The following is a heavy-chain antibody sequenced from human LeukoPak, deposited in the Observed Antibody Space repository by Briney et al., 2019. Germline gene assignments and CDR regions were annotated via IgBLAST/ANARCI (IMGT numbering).Heavy chain of an antibody. CDR3: AKDPQRPTPMVREVIGYYGMDV. V-gene: IGHV3-23*01. D-gene: IGHD3-10*01. CDR1: GFTFSSYA. Sequence: GGSLRLSCAASGFTFSSYAMSWVRQAPGKGLEWVSAISGSGGSTYYADSVKGRFTISRDNSKNTLYLQMNSLGAEDTAVYYCAKDPQRPTPMVREVIGYYGMDVWGQGTTVTVSS. CDR2: ISGSGGST. J-gene: IGHJ6*02.